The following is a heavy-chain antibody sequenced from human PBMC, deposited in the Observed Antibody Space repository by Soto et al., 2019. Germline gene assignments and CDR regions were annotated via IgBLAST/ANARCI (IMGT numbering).Heavy chain of an antibody. CDR2: ISAYNGNT. D-gene: IGHD2-21*02. CDR1: GYTFTSYG. J-gene: IGHJ4*02. V-gene: IGHV1-18*01. CDR3: ARGGHIAVVTDSFDS. Sequence: GASVKVSCKASGYTFTSYGISWVRQAPGQGLEWMGWISAYNGNTNYAQKLLGRVTMTMDSSTSTVFMELTSLRSADTAVYYCARGGHIAVVTDSFDSWGQGTLVTVSS.